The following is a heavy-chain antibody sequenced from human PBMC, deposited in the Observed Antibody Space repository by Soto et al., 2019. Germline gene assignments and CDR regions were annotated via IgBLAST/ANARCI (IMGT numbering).Heavy chain of an antibody. V-gene: IGHV1-46*01. D-gene: IGHD3-22*01. CDR2: INPSGGST. J-gene: IGHJ4*02. CDR3: ARSPYSSGYYYAIDY. Sequence: ASVKVSCKASGYTLIMYYIHWMRQAPGQGLEWMGIINPSGGSTTYAQKFQGRVTMTRDTSTSTVYMDLSSLRSEDTAVYYCARSPYSSGYYYAIDYWGRGTQVTVSS. CDR1: GYTLIMYY.